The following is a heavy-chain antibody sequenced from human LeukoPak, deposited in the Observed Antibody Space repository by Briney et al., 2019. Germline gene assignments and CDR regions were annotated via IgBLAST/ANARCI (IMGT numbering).Heavy chain of an antibody. J-gene: IGHJ4*02. V-gene: IGHV1-8*02. CDR1: GYTFTSYG. D-gene: IGHD1-7*01. CDR3: ARDFVELMYYFDY. Sequence: GASVKVSCKASGYTFTSYGISWVRQAPGQGLEWMGWMNPNSGNTGYAQKFQGRVTMTRNTSISTAYMELSSLRSEDTAVYYCARDFVELMYYFDYWGQGTLVTVSS. CDR2: MNPNSGNT.